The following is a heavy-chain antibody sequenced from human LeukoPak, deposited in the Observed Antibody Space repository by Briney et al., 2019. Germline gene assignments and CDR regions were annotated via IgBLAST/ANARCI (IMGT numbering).Heavy chain of an antibody. J-gene: IGHJ4*02. Sequence: PGGSLRLSCAASGFTFSNYGMRWVRQAPGKGLEWVAFILFDESRTFYRDSVKGRFIISRDNSENTLFLHMHSLRPEDTAVYYCAKALVLTVAGTYYVDHWGQGTLVTVSS. CDR1: GFTFSNYG. D-gene: IGHD6-19*01. CDR2: ILFDESRT. CDR3: AKALVLTVAGTYYVDH. V-gene: IGHV3-30*02.